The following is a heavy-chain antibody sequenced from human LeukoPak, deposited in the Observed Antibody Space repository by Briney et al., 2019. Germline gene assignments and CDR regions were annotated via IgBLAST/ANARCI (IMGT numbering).Heavy chain of an antibody. D-gene: IGHD6-13*01. CDR1: GFTCSSYW. V-gene: IGHV3-7*05. CDR3: ARRIAATGMKYFDY. CDR2: IKHDGSDT. J-gene: IGHJ4*02. Sequence: GGSLRLSCAASGFTCSSYWMSWVRQAPGKGLEWVANIKHDGSDTNYVDSVKGRFTISRDNAKHSLYLQMNSLRAEDTAMYYCARRIAATGMKYFDYWGQGTLVTVSS.